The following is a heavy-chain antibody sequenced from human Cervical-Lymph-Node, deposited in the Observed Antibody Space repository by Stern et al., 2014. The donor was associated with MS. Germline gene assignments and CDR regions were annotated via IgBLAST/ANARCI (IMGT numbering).Heavy chain of an antibody. V-gene: IGHV3-11*01. J-gene: IGHJ3*02. CDR3: AGRLLLDSSGDDAVDI. Sequence: VQLVESGGGLVKPGGSLRLSCAASGFSFSDYYMSWIRQAPGKGPEWLSYISTSGEMTYYAASVKGRYTISRDNAKNSLYLQMDSLRAEDTAVYYCAGRLLLDSSGDDAVDIWGQGTMVTVSS. CDR2: ISTSGEMT. CDR1: GFSFSDYY. D-gene: IGHD6-19*01.